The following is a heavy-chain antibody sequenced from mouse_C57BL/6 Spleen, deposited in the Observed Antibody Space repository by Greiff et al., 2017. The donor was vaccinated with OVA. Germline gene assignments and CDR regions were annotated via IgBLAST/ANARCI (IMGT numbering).Heavy chain of an antibody. J-gene: IGHJ3*01. Sequence: EVQLQESGAELVRPGASVKLSCTASGFNIKDYYMHWVKQRPEQGLEWIGRIDPEDGDTEYAPKFQGKATMTADTSSNTAYLQLSSLTSEDTAVYYCTRSPTRKAFAYWGQGTLVTVSA. CDR1: GFNIKDYY. V-gene: IGHV14-1*01. CDR2: IDPEDGDT. CDR3: TRSPTRKAFAY.